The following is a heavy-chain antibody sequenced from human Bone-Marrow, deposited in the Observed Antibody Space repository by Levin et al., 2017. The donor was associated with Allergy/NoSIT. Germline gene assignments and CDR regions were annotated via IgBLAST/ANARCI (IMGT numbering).Heavy chain of an antibody. CDR1: GGSISSGVYF. D-gene: IGHD3-3*01. CDR3: ARGITVFGVVLAVNDAFDI. J-gene: IGHJ3*02. V-gene: IGHV4-31*03. Sequence: SETLSLTCTVSGGSISSGVYFWSWIRQLPGKGLEWIGYVSHSGITFYNQSLKSRVTISGDTSKSLFSLNLSSVTAAETAVYYCARGITVFGVVLAVNDAFDIWGQGTMVTVSS. CDR2: VSHSGIT.